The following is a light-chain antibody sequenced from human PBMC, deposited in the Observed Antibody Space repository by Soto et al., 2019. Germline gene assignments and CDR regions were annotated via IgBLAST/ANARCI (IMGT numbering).Light chain of an antibody. CDR1: QSVSSRY. CDR2: EAS. J-gene: IGKJ5*01. Sequence: EIVLTQSPGTLSLSPGERATLSCRASQSVSSRYLAWYQQKPGQAPSVLIYEASSRATGIPDRFSGSGSGTDFTLTISRLEPEDFAVYYCQQYVTSPAITFGQGTRLEIK. CDR3: QQYVTSPAIT. V-gene: IGKV3-20*01.